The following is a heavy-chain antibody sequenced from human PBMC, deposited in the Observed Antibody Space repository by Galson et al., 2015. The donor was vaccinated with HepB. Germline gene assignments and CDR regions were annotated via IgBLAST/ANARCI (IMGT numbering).Heavy chain of an antibody. CDR3: ARGGKFEDDFWSGYYTYDY. D-gene: IGHD3-3*01. CDR1: GFTFSSYS. J-gene: IGHJ4*02. V-gene: IGHV3-21*01. Sequence: SLRLSCAASGFTFSSYSMNWVRQAPGKGLEWVSSISSSSSYIYYADSVKGRFTISRDNAKNSLYLQMNSLRAEDTAVYYCARGGKFEDDFWSGYYTYDYWGQGTLVTVSS. CDR2: ISSSSSYI.